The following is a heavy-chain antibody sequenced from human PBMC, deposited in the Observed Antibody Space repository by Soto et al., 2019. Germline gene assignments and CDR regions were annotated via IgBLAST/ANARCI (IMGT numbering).Heavy chain of an antibody. CDR3: ARDGEQGDSSGLVAAS. D-gene: IGHD3-22*01. V-gene: IGHV3-30-3*01. Sequence: QVQLVESGGCVVQPGRSLRLSCADSGFTFSSYAMHWVRQAPGKGLEWVAVISYDGSNKYYADSVKGRFTISRDNSKNTLYLQMNSLRAEDTAVYYCARDGEQGDSSGLVAASWGQGTLVTVSS. J-gene: IGHJ5*02. CDR2: ISYDGSNK. CDR1: GFTFSSYA.